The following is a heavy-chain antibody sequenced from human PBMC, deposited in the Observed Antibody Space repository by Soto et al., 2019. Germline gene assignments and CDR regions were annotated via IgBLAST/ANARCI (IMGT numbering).Heavy chain of an antibody. J-gene: IGHJ4*02. CDR1: GFTVSSNY. Sequence: GGSLRLSCAASGFTVSSNYMSWVRQAPAKGLEWISIIYSAGNTYYADSVKGRFTISRDNSKNTLCLQMNSLGAEDTAVYYCVRDLGCISTSCHAHFDFWGQGTLVTVSS. D-gene: IGHD2-2*01. CDR3: VRDLGCISTSCHAHFDF. V-gene: IGHV3-66*01. CDR2: IYSAGNT.